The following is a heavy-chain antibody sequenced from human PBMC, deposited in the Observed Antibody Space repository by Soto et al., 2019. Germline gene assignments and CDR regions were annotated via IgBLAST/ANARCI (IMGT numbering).Heavy chain of an antibody. CDR2: INAGNGNT. V-gene: IGHV1-3*01. Sequence: GASVKVSCKASGYTFTSYAMHWVRQAPGQRLEWMGWINAGNGNTKYSQKFQGRVTITRDTSASTAYMELSSLRSEDTAVYYCAREGQAPYYYYGMDVWGQGTAVTV. CDR3: AREGQAPYYYYGMDV. J-gene: IGHJ6*02. CDR1: GYTFTSYA.